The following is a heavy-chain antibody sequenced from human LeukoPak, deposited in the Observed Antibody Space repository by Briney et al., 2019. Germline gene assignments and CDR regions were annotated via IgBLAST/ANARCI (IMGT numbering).Heavy chain of an antibody. Sequence: SQTLSLTCTVSGGSISSGSYYWSWIRQPAGKGLEWIGRIDTSGNTNYKPSLKSRVTMSVDTSKNQFSLKLSSVTAADTAVYYCARVSSSWYQDWYFDLWGRGTLVTVSS. V-gene: IGHV4-61*02. CDR3: ARVSSSWYQDWYFDL. CDR2: IDTSGNT. CDR1: GGSISSGSYY. D-gene: IGHD6-13*01. J-gene: IGHJ2*01.